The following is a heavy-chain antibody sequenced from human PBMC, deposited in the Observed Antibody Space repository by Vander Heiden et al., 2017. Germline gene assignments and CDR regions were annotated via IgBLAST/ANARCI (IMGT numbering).Heavy chain of an antibody. J-gene: IGHJ4*02. CDR3: ARGPGSSPVDY. V-gene: IGHV3-11*01. CDR2: ISSSGSTI. CDR1: GSTVSDAY. D-gene: IGHD6-19*01. Sequence: QVQLVESGGGLVKPGWSLRLSLVASGSTVSDAYMRWNRQAQGKGLEWVSYISSSGSTIYYADSVKGRFTISRDNAKNSLYLQMNSLRAEDTAVYYCARGPGSSPVDYWGQGTLVTVSA.